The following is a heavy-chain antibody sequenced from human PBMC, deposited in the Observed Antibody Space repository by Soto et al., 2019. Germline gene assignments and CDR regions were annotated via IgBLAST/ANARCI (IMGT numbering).Heavy chain of an antibody. V-gene: IGHV1-69*13. CDR2: IIPIFGTA. CDR3: ARDQIVVVPAANKLYYYYGMDV. Sequence: SVKVSCKASGGTFSSYAISWVRQAPGQGLEWMGGIIPIFGTANYAQKFQGRVTVTADESTSTAYMELSSLRSEDTAVYYCARDQIVVVPAANKLYYYYGMDVWGQGTTVTVSS. J-gene: IGHJ6*02. CDR1: GGTFSSYA. D-gene: IGHD2-2*01.